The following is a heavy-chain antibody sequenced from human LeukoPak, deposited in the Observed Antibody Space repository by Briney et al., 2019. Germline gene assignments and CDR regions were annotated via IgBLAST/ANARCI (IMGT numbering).Heavy chain of an antibody. D-gene: IGHD1-26*01. CDR2: IYYSGST. J-gene: IGHJ6*03. Sequence: SETLSLTCTVSGGSISSYYWSWIRQPPGKGLEWIGYIYYSGSTYYNPSLRSRVTISVDTSKNQFSLKLSSVTAADTAVYYCARGRREPAYYYYMDVWGKGTTVTVSS. CDR1: GGSISSYY. V-gene: IGHV4-59*01. CDR3: ARGRREPAYYYYMDV.